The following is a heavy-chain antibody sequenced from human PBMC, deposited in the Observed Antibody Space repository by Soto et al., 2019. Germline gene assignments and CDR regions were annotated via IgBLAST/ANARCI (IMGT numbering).Heavy chain of an antibody. D-gene: IGHD2-2*01. Sequence: SETLSLTCTVSNDSVLTSIYYWAWIRQPPGKGLEWIGTVYYTGTTYYNPSLQSRVTISIDTSKNQFSLNLDSVTAADTAVYYCARNWNLALVPAAYFDSWSQGTMVTVSS. CDR3: ARNWNLALVPAAYFDS. V-gene: IGHV4-39*01. J-gene: IGHJ4*02. CDR1: NDSVLTSIYY. CDR2: VYYTGTT.